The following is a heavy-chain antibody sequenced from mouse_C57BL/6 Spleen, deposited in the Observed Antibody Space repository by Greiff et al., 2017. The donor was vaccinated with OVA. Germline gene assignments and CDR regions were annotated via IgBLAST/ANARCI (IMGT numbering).Heavy chain of an antibody. CDR3: ARKRDDYDEGFAY. CDR1: GYTFTTYP. CDR2: FHPYNDDT. D-gene: IGHD2-4*01. V-gene: IGHV1-47*01. Sequence: VKVVESGAELVKPGASVKMSCKASGYTFTTYPIEWMKQNHGKSLEWIGDFHPYNDDTKYNEKFKGKATLTVEKSSSTVYLELSRLTSDDSAVYYCARKRDDYDEGFAYWGQGTLVTVSA. J-gene: IGHJ3*01.